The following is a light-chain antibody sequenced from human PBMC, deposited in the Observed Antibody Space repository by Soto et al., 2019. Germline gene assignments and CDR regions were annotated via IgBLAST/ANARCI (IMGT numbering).Light chain of an antibody. CDR1: QSVSSSQ. Sequence: ENGLTQSPGTLFFSPGGRAPLSRRASQSVSSSQLAWYQQRPGQAPRLLVYGASTRATGIADRFSGSGSGTDFTLTISRLEPEDFAVYYCQQYGSSGVTFGPGTKVDIK. CDR3: QQYGSSGVT. J-gene: IGKJ3*01. V-gene: IGKV3-20*01. CDR2: GAS.